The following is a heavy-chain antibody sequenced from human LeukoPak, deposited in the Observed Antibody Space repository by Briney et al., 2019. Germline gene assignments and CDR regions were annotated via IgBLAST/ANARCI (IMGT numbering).Heavy chain of an antibody. V-gene: IGHV3-15*01. CDR3: TTEFKELGSFFYFYYMDV. J-gene: IGHJ6*03. D-gene: IGHD3-10*01. Sequence: PGGSLRLSCTASGFTLSNAGMNWVRQAPGKGLEWVGRIKTKSEGGTTDYAAPAKGRFTISRDDSKNALFLQMESLKSDDTAMYYCTTEFKELGSFFYFYYMDVWGTGTTVTISS. CDR2: IKTKSEGGTT. CDR1: GFTLSNAG.